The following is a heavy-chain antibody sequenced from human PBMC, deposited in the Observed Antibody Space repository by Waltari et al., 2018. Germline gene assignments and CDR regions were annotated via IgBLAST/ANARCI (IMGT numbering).Heavy chain of an antibody. CDR1: GYTFTGYY. D-gene: IGHD6-13*01. Sequence: QVQLVQSGAEVKKPGASVKVSCKASGYTFTGYYMHWVRQAPGQGLEWMGRINPNSGGTNYGQKFQGRVTMTRETAISTAYMELSRLRSDDTAGYYCARGPIPAAGTDYWGQGTLVTVSS. V-gene: IGHV1-2*06. CDR3: ARGPIPAAGTDY. CDR2: INPNSGGT. J-gene: IGHJ4*02.